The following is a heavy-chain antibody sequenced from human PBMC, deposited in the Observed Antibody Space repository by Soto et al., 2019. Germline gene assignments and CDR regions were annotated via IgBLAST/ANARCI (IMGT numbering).Heavy chain of an antibody. V-gene: IGHV3-21*01. CDR2: ISSSSSYI. D-gene: IGHD2-8*01. CDR1: GFTFSSYS. J-gene: IGHJ4*02. Sequence: EVQLVESGGGLVKPGGSLRLSCAASGFTFSSYSMNWVRQAPGKGLEWVSSISSSSSYIYYADSVKGRFTISRDNAKNSLYLQMNSLRAEDTAVYYCARGFLRFDIVLMVYAPFDYWGQGTLVTVSS. CDR3: ARGFLRFDIVLMVYAPFDY.